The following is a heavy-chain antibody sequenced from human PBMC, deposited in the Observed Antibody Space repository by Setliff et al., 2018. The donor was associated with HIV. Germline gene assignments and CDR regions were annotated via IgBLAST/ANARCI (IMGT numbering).Heavy chain of an antibody. CDR3: ARSYNGVSYT. D-gene: IGHD2-8*01. CDR2: INHSEST. V-gene: IGHV4-34*01. J-gene: IGHJ5*02. Sequence: SETLSLTCAVYGGSFTDYFWSWIRQPPGKGLEWSGEINHSESTNYNPSLKSRVTISIHTSKKQFSLDLRSVTGADTAVYYCARSYNGVSYTWGQGVMVTVSS. CDR1: GGSFTDYF.